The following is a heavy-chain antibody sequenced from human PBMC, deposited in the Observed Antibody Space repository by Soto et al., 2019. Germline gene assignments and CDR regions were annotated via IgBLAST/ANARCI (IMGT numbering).Heavy chain of an antibody. CDR1: GFTFSDYY. CDR3: AGQYSSSSVEF. Sequence: GSLRLSCAASGFTFSDYYMNWIRQAPGKGLEWVSYISSGAITIYYADSVKGRFTISRDNAKNSLYLQMNSLRAEDTAVYYCAGQYSSSSVEFWGQGTLVTVSS. D-gene: IGHD6-6*01. J-gene: IGHJ4*02. V-gene: IGHV3-11*01. CDR2: ISSGAITI.